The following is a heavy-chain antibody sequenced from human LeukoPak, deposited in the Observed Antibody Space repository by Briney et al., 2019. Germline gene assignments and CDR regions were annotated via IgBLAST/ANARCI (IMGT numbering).Heavy chain of an antibody. CDR1: GGSFSGYY. Sequence: SETLSLTCAVYGGSFSGYYWSWIRQPPGKGLEWIGSIYYSGSTYYNPSLKSRVTISVDTSKNQFSLKLSSVTAADTAVYYCARVRETYYYGSGSYYKDWGQGTLVTVSS. V-gene: IGHV4-34*01. J-gene: IGHJ4*02. CDR3: ARVRETYYYGSGSYYKD. D-gene: IGHD3-10*01. CDR2: IYYSGST.